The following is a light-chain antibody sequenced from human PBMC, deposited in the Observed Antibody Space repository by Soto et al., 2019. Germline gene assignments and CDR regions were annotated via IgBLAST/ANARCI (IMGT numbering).Light chain of an antibody. Sequence: EIVLTQSPGTLSLSPGDRATPSCRASQRVSTFLAWYQQRPGQAPRLLISEASNRATGIPARFSGSGSGTDFTLTISSLEPEDFAVYYCQQSHNWPRTFGQGTKVEIK. J-gene: IGKJ1*01. CDR3: QQSHNWPRT. V-gene: IGKV3-11*01. CDR1: QRVSTF. CDR2: EAS.